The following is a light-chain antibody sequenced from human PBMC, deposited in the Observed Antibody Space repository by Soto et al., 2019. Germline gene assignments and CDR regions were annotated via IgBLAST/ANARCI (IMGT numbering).Light chain of an antibody. Sequence: QSALTQPPSASGSPGQSVTISCTGTSSDVGGFNYVSWYQQHPGKAPKLMIYEVSKRPSGVPDRFSGSKSGNTASLTVSGLQAEDEADYYCSSYAGSNNFRXGGGTKLTVL. CDR2: EVS. CDR1: SSDVGGFNY. V-gene: IGLV2-8*01. J-gene: IGLJ2*01. CDR3: SSYAGSNNFR.